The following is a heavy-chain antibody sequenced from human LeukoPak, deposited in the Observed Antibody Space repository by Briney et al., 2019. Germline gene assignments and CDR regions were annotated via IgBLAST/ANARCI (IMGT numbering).Heavy chain of an antibody. CDR2: TYYRSKWYN. J-gene: IGHJ5*02. V-gene: IGHV6-1*01. CDR3: ARDLRSSIKRYWFDP. Sequence: SQTLSLTCALSGDSFSSNSAAWDWIRQSPSSGLEWLGRTYYRSKWYNDYAVSVKSRITINPDTSKNQFSLQLNSVTPEDTAVYYCARDLRSSIKRYWFDPWGQGTLVTVSS. CDR1: GDSFSSNSAA. D-gene: IGHD2-2*01.